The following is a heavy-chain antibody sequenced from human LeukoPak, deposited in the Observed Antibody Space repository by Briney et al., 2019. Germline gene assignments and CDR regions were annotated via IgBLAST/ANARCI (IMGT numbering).Heavy chain of an antibody. CDR1: GYTFPPI. V-gene: IGHV1-18*01. J-gene: IGHJ2*01. CDR2: ISPYNGNT. D-gene: IGHD2/OR15-2a*01. CDR3: ARDNTWYFDL. Sequence: ASVKVSCKASGYTFPPILFPGFEQAPEQGLEWMGWISPYNGNTNSAQKFQGRVTMTTETSTSAAYMELRSLRSDDTAVYYCARDNTWYFDLWGRGTLVTVSS.